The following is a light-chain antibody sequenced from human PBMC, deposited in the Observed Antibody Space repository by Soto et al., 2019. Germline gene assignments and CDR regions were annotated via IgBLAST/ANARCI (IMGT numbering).Light chain of an antibody. CDR3: QQSYSTPRT. Sequence: DIQMTQSPSSQSASVGARVTITCRASQSISSYLNWYQQKPGKAPKLLIYAASSLQSGDPSRFSGSGSGTDFTLTISSLQPEDFATYYCQQSYSTPRTFGQGTKVEIK. CDR2: AAS. J-gene: IGKJ1*01. V-gene: IGKV1-39*01. CDR1: QSISSY.